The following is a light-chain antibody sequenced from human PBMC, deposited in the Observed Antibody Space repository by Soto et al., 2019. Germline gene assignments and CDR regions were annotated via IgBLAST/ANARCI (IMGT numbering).Light chain of an antibody. Sequence: EIGLTQSPGTLSLSPGERATLSCRASQSVSSSYLAWYQQRPGQAPRLRIYGASSRATGIPDRFIGSGSGTDFSLTISILEREDFALYFCQQYGSFPESFGQGTKVEIK. V-gene: IGKV3-20*01. J-gene: IGKJ1*01. CDR3: QQYGSFPES. CDR1: QSVSSSY. CDR2: GAS.